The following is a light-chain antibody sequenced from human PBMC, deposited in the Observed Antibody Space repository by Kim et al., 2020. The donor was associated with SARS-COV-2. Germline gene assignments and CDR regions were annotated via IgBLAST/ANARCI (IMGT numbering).Light chain of an antibody. CDR2: GAS. CDR3: LQHNTYPIT. J-gene: IGKJ5*01. Sequence: ASVGDRVTITGRASQDIRNDLGWYQQNPGRAPKRLIYGASSLQSGVPSRFSGSGSGTEFTLTISSLQPEDFATYFGLQHNTYPITFGQGTRLEIK. CDR1: QDIRND. V-gene: IGKV1-17*01.